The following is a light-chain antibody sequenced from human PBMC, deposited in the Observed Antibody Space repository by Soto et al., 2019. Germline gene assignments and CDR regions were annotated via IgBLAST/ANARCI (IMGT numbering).Light chain of an antibody. Sequence: QSALTQPASVSGSPGQSITISCTGTSSDVGGYNYVSWYQQHPAKAPKLMIYDVSSRPSGVSNRFSGSKSANTASLTISGLQAEDEADYFCTSYTSSSTYVFGTGTKVTAL. CDR1: SSDVGGYNY. CDR2: DVS. V-gene: IGLV2-14*01. CDR3: TSYTSSSTYV. J-gene: IGLJ1*01.